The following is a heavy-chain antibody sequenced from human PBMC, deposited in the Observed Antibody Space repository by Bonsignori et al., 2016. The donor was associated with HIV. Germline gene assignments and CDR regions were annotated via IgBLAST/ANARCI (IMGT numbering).Heavy chain of an antibody. J-gene: IGHJ4*02. Sequence: ASVKVSCKASGYTFASYGISWVRQAPGQGLEWMGWINAYNGDTNYAQRLQGRVTMTTDTSTNTAYLELRSLRSDDTAVYYCARAVVVPPAIPPKYWGQGTLVTVSS. CDR1: GYTFASYG. CDR3: ARAVVVPPAIPPKY. CDR2: INAYNGDT. D-gene: IGHD2-2*02. V-gene: IGHV1-18*01.